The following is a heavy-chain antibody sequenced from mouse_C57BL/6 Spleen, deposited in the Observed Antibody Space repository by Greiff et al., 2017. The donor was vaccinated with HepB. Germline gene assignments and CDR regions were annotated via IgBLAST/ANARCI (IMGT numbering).Heavy chain of an antibody. V-gene: IGHV5-9-1*02. D-gene: IGHD1-1*01. CDR2: ISSGGDYI. CDR1: GFTSSSYA. Sequence: DVQLVESGEGLVKPGGSLKLSCAASGFTSSSYAMSWVRQTPEKRLEWVAYISSGGDYIYYADTVKGRFTISRDNARNTLYLQMSSLKSEDTAMYYCTSDYGSSYGYFDVWGTGTTVTVSS. CDR3: TSDYGSSYGYFDV. J-gene: IGHJ1*03.